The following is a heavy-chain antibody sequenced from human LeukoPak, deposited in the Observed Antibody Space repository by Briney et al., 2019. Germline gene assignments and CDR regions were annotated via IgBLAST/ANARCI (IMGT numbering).Heavy chain of an antibody. CDR1: GFTFSSYA. J-gene: IGHJ4*02. CDR3: AKVLPVPPSIAVAGYFDY. CDR2: ISGSGGST. D-gene: IGHD6-19*01. V-gene: IGHV3-23*01. Sequence: QPGGSLRLSCAASGFTFSSYAMSWVRQAPGKGLEWVSGISGSGGSTYYADSVKGRFTISRDNSKNTLYLQMNSLRAEDTAVYYCAKVLPVPPSIAVAGYFDYWGQGTLVTVSS.